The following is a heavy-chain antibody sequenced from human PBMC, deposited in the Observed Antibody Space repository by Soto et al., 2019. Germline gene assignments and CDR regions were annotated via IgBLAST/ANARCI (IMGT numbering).Heavy chain of an antibody. CDR1: GFTFSSYD. D-gene: IGHD6-19*01. J-gene: IGHJ5*02. Sequence: EVQLVESGGGLVQPGGSLRLSCAASGFTFSSYDMNWVRQAPGKGLEWVSYISSSSSTIYYADSVKGRFTISRDNAKPSLYLQMNSLRAEDTAVYYCAGHGGQLLNWFDPWGQGILVTVSS. CDR3: AGHGGQLLNWFDP. V-gene: IGHV3-48*01. CDR2: ISSSSSTI.